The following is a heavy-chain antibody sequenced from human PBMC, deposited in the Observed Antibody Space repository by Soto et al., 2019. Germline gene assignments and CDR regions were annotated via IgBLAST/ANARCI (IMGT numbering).Heavy chain of an antibody. J-gene: IGHJ4*02. Sequence: EVQLVESGGGLVKPGGSLRLSCAGSGFTFSNVWMNWVRQAPGKGLEWVGRIKSETDGGTIDYAAPVKGRFTISRDDSNNTLYLQVNSLKTEDTATYFCTPLALKYNSDWDLLSDWGQGTRVTVSS. V-gene: IGHV3-15*07. CDR3: TPLALKYNSDWDLLSD. CDR2: IKSETDGGTI. D-gene: IGHD6-19*01. CDR1: GFTFSNVW.